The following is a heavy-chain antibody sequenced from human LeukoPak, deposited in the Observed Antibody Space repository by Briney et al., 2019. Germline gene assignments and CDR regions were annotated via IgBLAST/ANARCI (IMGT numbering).Heavy chain of an antibody. CDR1: GFTFSNYW. Sequence: QPGGSLRLSCAASGFTFSNYWMHWVRPAPGKGLVWFSRIKSDGSRTDYADSVKGRFTISRDNAKNTLYLQMNSLRAEDTAVYYCARELPFDYWGQGTLVTVSS. D-gene: IGHD2-15*01. CDR3: ARELPFDY. V-gene: IGHV3-74*01. CDR2: IKSDGSRT. J-gene: IGHJ4*02.